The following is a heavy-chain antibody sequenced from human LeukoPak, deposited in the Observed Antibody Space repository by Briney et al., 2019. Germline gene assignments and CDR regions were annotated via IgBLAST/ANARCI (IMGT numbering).Heavy chain of an antibody. CDR1: GFTFRDYN. CDR3: AKEASPVVGALGGLDY. Sequence: NPGGSLRLSCAASGFTFRDYNMNWVRQAPGQGLEWVSYITDSGSSIHYADSVNGRFTISRDNAKNSLYLQMNSLRTEDTALYYCAKEASPVVGALGGLDYWGQGTLVTVSS. CDR2: ITDSGSSI. V-gene: IGHV3-11*01. D-gene: IGHD2-15*01. J-gene: IGHJ4*02.